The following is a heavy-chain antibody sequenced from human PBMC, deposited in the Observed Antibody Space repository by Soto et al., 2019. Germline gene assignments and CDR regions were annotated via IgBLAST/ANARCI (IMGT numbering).Heavy chain of an antibody. J-gene: IGHJ4*02. CDR3: AKDVYGSSGYYYDS. CDR1: GVTFDDYA. V-gene: IGHV3-9*01. CDR2: ISWNSGTI. Sequence: SLRLSCAASGVTFDDYAMHWARQAPGKGLEWVSGISWNSGTIGYVGSVKGRFTISRDNAKNSLFLQMNSLRVEDTALYYCAKDVYGSSGYYYDSWGQGTLGTVSS. D-gene: IGHD3-22*01.